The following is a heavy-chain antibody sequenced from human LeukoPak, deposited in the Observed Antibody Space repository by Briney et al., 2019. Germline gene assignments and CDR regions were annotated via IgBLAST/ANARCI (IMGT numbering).Heavy chain of an antibody. D-gene: IGHD3-22*01. Sequence: PGGSLRLSCAASGFTFHDYAMHWVRQAPGKGLEWVPGIRWNSGGIAYADSVKGRFTISRDNAKNSLYLQMNNLRAEDTALYYCANGDDSSGYYYTWTYWGQGTLVTVSS. CDR1: GFTFHDYA. J-gene: IGHJ4*02. V-gene: IGHV3-9*01. CDR2: IRWNSGGI. CDR3: ANGDDSSGYYYTWTY.